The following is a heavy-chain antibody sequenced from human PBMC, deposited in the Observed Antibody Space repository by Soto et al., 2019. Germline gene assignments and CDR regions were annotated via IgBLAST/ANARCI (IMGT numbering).Heavy chain of an antibody. CDR2: IWNDGSNK. CDR3: AVSGDYYYGMDV. V-gene: IGHV3-33*01. D-gene: IGHD7-27*01. J-gene: IGHJ6*02. CDR1: GFTFSSYG. Sequence: QVQLVESGGGVVQPGRSLRLSCAASGFTFSSYGMHWVRQAPGKGLEWVAVIWNDGSNKYYADSVKGRFTISRDNSKNTLYLQMNSLRAEDTAVYYCAVSGDYYYGMDVWGQGTTVTVSS.